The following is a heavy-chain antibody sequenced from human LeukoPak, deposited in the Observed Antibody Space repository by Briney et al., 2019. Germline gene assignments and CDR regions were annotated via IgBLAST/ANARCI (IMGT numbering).Heavy chain of an antibody. J-gene: IGHJ5*02. Sequence: SLKVSCKASGGTFSSYATSWVRQAPGQGLQWMGGIIPIFGTANYAQKFQSTVTITTDEFTSTAYMDLSILRSSDTAVYYCAEAQWLLKGYNWFDPWGQGPLVTDSS. CDR1: GGTFSSYA. V-gene: IGHV1-69*05. D-gene: IGHD6-19*01. CDR2: IIPIFGTA. CDR3: AEAQWLLKGYNWFDP.